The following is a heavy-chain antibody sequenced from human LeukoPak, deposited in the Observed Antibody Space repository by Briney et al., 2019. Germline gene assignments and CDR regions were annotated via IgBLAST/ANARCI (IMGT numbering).Heavy chain of an antibody. V-gene: IGHV4-4*07. D-gene: IGHD2-21*01. CDR2: NYTSGST. CDR3: ARGPSPLRLFDY. Sequence: SETLSLTCTVSGGSISSYYWSWIRQPAGKGLEWIGRNYTSGSTNYNPSLKSRVTMSVDTSKNQFSLKLSSVTAADTAVYYCARGPSPLRLFDYWGQGTLVTVSS. CDR1: GGSISSYY. J-gene: IGHJ4*02.